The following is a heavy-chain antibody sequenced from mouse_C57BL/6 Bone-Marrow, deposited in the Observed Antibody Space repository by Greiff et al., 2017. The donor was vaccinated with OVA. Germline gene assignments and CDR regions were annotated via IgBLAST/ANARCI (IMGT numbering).Heavy chain of an antibody. CDR1: GFTFSDYG. CDR2: ISNLAYSI. CDR3: ERTYYYGSRGAWFAY. J-gene: IGHJ3*01. D-gene: IGHD1-1*01. V-gene: IGHV5-15*01. Sequence: EVKLVESGGGLVQPGGSLKLSCAASGFTFSDYGMAWVRQAPRKGPEWVAFISNLAYSIYYADTVTGRFTISRENAKNTLYLEMSSLRSEDTAMYYCERTYYYGSRGAWFAYWGQGTLVTVSA.